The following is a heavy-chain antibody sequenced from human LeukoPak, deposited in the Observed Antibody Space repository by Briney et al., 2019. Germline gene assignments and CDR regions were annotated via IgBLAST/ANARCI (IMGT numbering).Heavy chain of an antibody. V-gene: IGHV4-59*08. Sequence: SETLSLTCTVSGGSITDYYWSWIRHSSGKGLEWIGYMYYSGSAYYSPSLKTRVTISVDTSKNQFSLKLTSVTAADTAVYYCARSTFSSNWSLWGQGTLVTVSS. J-gene: IGHJ4*02. D-gene: IGHD6-13*01. CDR1: GGSITDYY. CDR3: ARSTFSSNWSL. CDR2: MYYSGSA.